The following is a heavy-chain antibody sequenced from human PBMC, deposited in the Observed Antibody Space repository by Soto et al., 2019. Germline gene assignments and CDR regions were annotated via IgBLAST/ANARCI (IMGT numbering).Heavy chain of an antibody. CDR3: AKAVRGYNYGDF. J-gene: IGHJ4*02. CDR1: GFTFSSSA. V-gene: IGHV3-23*01. D-gene: IGHD5-18*01. Sequence: EVQLLESGGGLVQPGGSPRLSCAASGFTFSSSAMTWVRQVPGKGLEWVSTISGSGSSTYYADSVKGRFTISRDNSKNTLYVQMNGLRAEDTAVYFCAKAVRGYNYGDFWGQGTLVTVSS. CDR2: ISGSGSST.